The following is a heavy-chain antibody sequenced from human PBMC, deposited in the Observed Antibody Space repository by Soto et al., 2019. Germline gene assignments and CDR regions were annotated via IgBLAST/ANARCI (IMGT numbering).Heavy chain of an antibody. CDR2: INAGNGNT. D-gene: IGHD6-13*01. V-gene: IGHV1-3*01. Sequence: QVQLVQSGAEVKKPGASVKVSCKASGYTFTSYAMHWVRQAAGQRLEWMGWINAGNGNTKYSQKFQGRVTITRDTSASTAYMELSSLRSEDTAVYYCARDGGIAAAGTIDYWGQGTLVTVSS. CDR3: ARDGGIAAAGTIDY. CDR1: GYTFTSYA. J-gene: IGHJ4*02.